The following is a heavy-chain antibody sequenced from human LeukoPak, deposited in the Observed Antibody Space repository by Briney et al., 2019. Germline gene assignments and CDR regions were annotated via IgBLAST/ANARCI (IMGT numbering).Heavy chain of an antibody. V-gene: IGHV4-4*07. CDR2: IYTSERT. J-gene: IGHJ4*02. D-gene: IGHD3-10*01. Sequence: SETLSLTCTVSSGSISTFYWSWIRLPAGKGLEWIGRIYTSERTNYNPSLKSRVTMSLDTSKNQFSLNLSSVTAADTAVYFCARAHSGWDYFDYWGQGTLVTVFS. CDR1: SGSISTFY. CDR3: ARAHSGWDYFDY.